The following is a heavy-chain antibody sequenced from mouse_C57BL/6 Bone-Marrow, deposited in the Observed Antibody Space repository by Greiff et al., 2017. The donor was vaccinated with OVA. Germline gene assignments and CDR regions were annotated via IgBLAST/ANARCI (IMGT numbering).Heavy chain of an antibody. CDR3: ARLGGYYFDY. J-gene: IGHJ2*01. D-gene: IGHD1-1*02. CDR1: GFTFTDYY. CDR2: IRNKANGYTT. Sequence: EVKVVESGGGLVQPGGSLSLSCAASGFTFTDYYMSWVRQPPGKALEWLGFIRNKANGYTTEYSASVKGRFTISRDNSQSILYLQMNALRAEDSATYYCARLGGYYFDYWGQGTTLTVSS. V-gene: IGHV7-3*01.